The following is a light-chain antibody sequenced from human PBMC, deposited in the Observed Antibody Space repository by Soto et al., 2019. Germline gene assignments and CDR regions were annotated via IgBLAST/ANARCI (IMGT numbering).Light chain of an antibody. J-gene: IGKJ2*01. CDR1: QSIYTK. CDR3: QQYAGSLYT. V-gene: IGKV3-20*01. Sequence: EIVLTQSPGTLSLSPGXGATLSCRASQSIYTKLAWYQKKSGQAPRLLIYDASTRAYGIPDRFSGSGSGTDFSLTISRLEPEDFAVYYCQQYAGSLYTFAQGTKVE. CDR2: DAS.